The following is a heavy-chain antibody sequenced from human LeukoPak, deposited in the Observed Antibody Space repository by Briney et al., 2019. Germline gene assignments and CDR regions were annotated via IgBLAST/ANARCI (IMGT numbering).Heavy chain of an antibody. CDR2: IYYSGST. D-gene: IGHD5-18*01. V-gene: IGHV4-31*03. Sequence: SETLSLTCTVSGGSISSSSYYWGWIRQHPGKGLEWIGYIYYSGSTYYNPSLKSRVTISVDTSKNQFSLKLSSVTAADTAVYYCARDGTTSGYSYGGWFDPWGQGTLVTVSS. CDR1: GGSISSSSYY. CDR3: ARDGTTSGYSYGGWFDP. J-gene: IGHJ5*02.